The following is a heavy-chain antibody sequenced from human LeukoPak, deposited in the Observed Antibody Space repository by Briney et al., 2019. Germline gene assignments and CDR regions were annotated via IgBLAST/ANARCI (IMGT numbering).Heavy chain of an antibody. Sequence: GGSLRLSCVASGLIFSTYNMNWVRQAPGKGLEWVSSISSGSRYIYYADSAKGRFTISRDNAKSSLFLQMNSPRAEDTAIYYCTSQIHLAGRYYYYMDVWGKGTTVTVSS. CDR2: ISSGSRYI. V-gene: IGHV3-21*01. CDR3: TSQIHLAGRYYYYMDV. J-gene: IGHJ6*03. D-gene: IGHD6-19*01. CDR1: GLIFSTYN.